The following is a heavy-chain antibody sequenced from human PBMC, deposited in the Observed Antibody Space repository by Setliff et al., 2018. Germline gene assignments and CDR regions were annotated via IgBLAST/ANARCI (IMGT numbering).Heavy chain of an antibody. Sequence: SSETLSLTCSVSGASISSGAYYWTWIRQPAGKGLEWTGRIHTSGSTNYNPSLKSRVTMSIDTSKNQFSLKLNSVTAADMAVYYCAREQWLDPPGYYYMDVWAKGTTVTVSS. CDR2: IHTSGST. V-gene: IGHV4-61*02. CDR3: AREQWLDPPGYYYMDV. D-gene: IGHD6-19*01. J-gene: IGHJ6*03. CDR1: GASISSGAYY.